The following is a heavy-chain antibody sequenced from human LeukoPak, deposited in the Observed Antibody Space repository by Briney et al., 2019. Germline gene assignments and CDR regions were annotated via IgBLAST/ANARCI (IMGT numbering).Heavy chain of an antibody. CDR1: GFTFSSFA. D-gene: IGHD2-8*02. CDR2: IRGSGTGT. J-gene: IGHJ4*02. Sequence: GGSLRLSCAASGFTFSSFALGWVRQAPGKGLEWVSAIRGSGTGTYYADSVRGRFTISRGNSKNTVFLQMNSLRAEDTALYYCAKSRARREESTGSMDYWGQGTLVTVSS. V-gene: IGHV3-23*01. CDR3: AKSRARREESTGSMDY.